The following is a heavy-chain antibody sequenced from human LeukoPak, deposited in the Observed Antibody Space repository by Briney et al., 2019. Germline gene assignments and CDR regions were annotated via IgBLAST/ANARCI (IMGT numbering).Heavy chain of an antibody. J-gene: IGHJ4*02. D-gene: IGHD6-19*01. CDR3: AGGAQWLAHDY. Sequence: SETLSLTCSVSGVSISSFYWSWIRQPPGKGLEWIGSLYYSGSATYNPSLKSRVTILVDTSRNQFSLKLSSVTAADTAMYYCAGGAQWLAHDYWGQGTLVTVSS. CDR2: LYYSGSA. V-gene: IGHV4-59*08. CDR1: GVSISSFY.